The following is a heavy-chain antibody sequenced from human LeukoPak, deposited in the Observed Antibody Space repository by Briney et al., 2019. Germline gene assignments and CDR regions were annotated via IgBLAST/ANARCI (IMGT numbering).Heavy chain of an antibody. CDR2: INHSGST. CDR3: AMVGKRYYYYYMDV. V-gene: IGHV4-39*07. D-gene: IGHD2-8*01. J-gene: IGHJ6*03. Sequence: SETLSLTCTVSGGSISSGSYHWSWIRQPPGKGLGWIGEINHSGSTNYNPSLKSRVTISVDTSKNQFSLKLSSVTAADTAVYYCAMVGKRYYYYYMDVWGKGTTVTVSS. CDR1: GGSISSGSYH.